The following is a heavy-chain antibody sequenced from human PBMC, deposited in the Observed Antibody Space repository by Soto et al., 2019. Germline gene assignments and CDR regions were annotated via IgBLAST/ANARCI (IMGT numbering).Heavy chain of an antibody. J-gene: IGHJ4*02. D-gene: IGHD1-26*01. CDR1: GFTFSNAW. CDR2: IKSKTDGGTT. CDR3: TPDQWELLLGFDY. Sequence: EVQLVESGGGLVKPGGSLRLSCAASGFTFSNAWMSWVRQAPGKELEWVGRIKSKTDGGTTDYAAPVKGRFTISRDDSKNTLYLRMNSLKPEDTSVYYCTPDQWELLLGFDYWGQGTLVTVSS. V-gene: IGHV3-15*01.